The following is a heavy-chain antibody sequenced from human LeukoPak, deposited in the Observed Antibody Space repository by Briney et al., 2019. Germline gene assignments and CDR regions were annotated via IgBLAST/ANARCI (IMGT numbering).Heavy chain of an antibody. Sequence: GGSLRLSCAASGFTFSSYWMHWVRQAPGKGLVWVSRINSDGSSTSYADSVKGRFTISRDNAKNTLYLQMSSLRAEDTAVYYCAELGITMIGGVWGKGTTVTISS. V-gene: IGHV3-74*01. J-gene: IGHJ6*04. CDR1: GFTFSSYW. CDR3: AELGITMIGGV. CDR2: INSDGSST. D-gene: IGHD3-10*02.